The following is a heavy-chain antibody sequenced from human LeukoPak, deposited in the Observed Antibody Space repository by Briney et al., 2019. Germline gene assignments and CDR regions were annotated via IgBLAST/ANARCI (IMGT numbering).Heavy chain of an antibody. Sequence: SETLSLTCAVYGGSFSGYYWSWIRQPPGKGLEWVGKINHSGSTNYNPSLKSRVTISVDTSKNQFSLKLSSVTAADTAVYYCARLISRITIFGVVRYMDVWGKGTTVTVSS. V-gene: IGHV4-34*01. CDR1: GGSFSGYY. CDR2: INHSGST. D-gene: IGHD3-3*01. J-gene: IGHJ6*03. CDR3: ARLISRITIFGVVRYMDV.